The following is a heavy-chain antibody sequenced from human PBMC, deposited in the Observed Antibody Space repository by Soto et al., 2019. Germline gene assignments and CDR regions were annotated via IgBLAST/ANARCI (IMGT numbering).Heavy chain of an antibody. J-gene: IGHJ6*03. V-gene: IGHV4-39*02. Sequence: SETLSLTCTVSGGSISSSSYYWGWIRQPPGKGLEWIGSIYYSGSTYYNPSLKSRVTISVDTSKNQFSLKLSSVTAEDTAVYYCARDQGITMVRGVISQYYYYYYMDVWGKGTTVTVSS. CDR1: GGSISSSSYY. CDR2: IYYSGST. CDR3: ARDQGITMVRGVISQYYYYYYMDV. D-gene: IGHD3-10*01.